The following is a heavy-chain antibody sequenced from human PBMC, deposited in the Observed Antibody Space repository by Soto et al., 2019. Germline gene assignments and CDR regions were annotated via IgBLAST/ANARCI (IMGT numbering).Heavy chain of an antibody. CDR1: GGSISSGGYY. D-gene: IGHD3-22*01. CDR2: IYYSGST. CDR3: ARDYYDSSSLLFDP. Sequence: SETLSLTCTVSGGSISSGGYYWSWIRQHPGKGLEWIGYIYYSGSTYYNPSLKSRVTISVDTSKNQFSLKLSSVTAADTAVYYCARDYYDSSSLLFDPWGQGTLVTVSS. J-gene: IGHJ5*02. V-gene: IGHV4-31*03.